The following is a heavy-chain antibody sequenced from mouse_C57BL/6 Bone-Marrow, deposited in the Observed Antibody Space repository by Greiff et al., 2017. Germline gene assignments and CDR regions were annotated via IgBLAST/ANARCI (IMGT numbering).Heavy chain of an antibody. CDR3: ATITTAY. CDR2: INPSSGYT. D-gene: IGHD1-2*01. J-gene: IGHJ3*01. Sequence: QVQLQQSGAELAQPGASVQLSCKASGYTFTSYWLHWVKQRPGPGLEWIGYINPSSGYTKYNQKFKDKATLTADKSSSTAYMQLSSLTYEDSAVYYGATITTAYWGQGTLVTVSA. V-gene: IGHV1-7*01. CDR1: GYTFTSYW.